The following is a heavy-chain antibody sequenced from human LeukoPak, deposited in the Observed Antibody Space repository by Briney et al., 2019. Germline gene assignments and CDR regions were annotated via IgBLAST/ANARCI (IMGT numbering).Heavy chain of an antibody. CDR3: AKGDVYSGYDFLDY. V-gene: IGHV3-23*01. Sequence: GGSLRLSCAASGFSFSSYATSWVRQAPGKGLEWVSPISGSGGSTYYADSVKGRFTISRDNSKNTLYLQMNSLRAEDTAVYYCAKGDVYSGYDFLDYWGQGTLVTVSS. J-gene: IGHJ4*02. CDR1: GFSFSSYA. D-gene: IGHD5-12*01. CDR2: ISGSGGST.